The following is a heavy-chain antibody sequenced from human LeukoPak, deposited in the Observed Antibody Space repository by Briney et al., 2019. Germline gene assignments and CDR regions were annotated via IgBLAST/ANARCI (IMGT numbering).Heavy chain of an antibody. V-gene: IGHV3-48*03. J-gene: IGHJ5*02. CDR2: ISSSGSTI. D-gene: IGHD5-12*01. Sequence: GGSLRLSCAASGFTFSSYEMNWVRQAPGKGLGWVSYISSSGSTIYYADSVKGRFTISRDNAKNSLYLQMNSLRAEDTAVYYCARDQYSGYAADVDWFDPWGQGTLVTVSS. CDR3: ARDQYSGYAADVDWFDP. CDR1: GFTFSSYE.